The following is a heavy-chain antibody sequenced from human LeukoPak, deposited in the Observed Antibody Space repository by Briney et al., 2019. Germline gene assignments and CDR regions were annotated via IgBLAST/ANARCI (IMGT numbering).Heavy chain of an antibody. D-gene: IGHD2-21*01. CDR3: ARVVVVSRAFDY. CDR1: GYTFTGCF. V-gene: IGHV1-69*05. Sequence: SVTVPCKASGYTFTGCFIHYVRQAPGQGLEWMGGIIPTFGTANYAQKFQGRVTITTDESTSTAYMELSSLRSENTAVYYCARVVVVSRAFDYWGQGTLVTVSS. J-gene: IGHJ4*02. CDR2: IIPTFGTA.